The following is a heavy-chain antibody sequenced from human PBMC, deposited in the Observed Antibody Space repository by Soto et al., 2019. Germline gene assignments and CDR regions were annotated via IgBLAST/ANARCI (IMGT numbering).Heavy chain of an antibody. V-gene: IGHV4-61*01. Sequence: SETLSLTCTVSGGSVISGSYYWLWIRQPPGKGLEWIGYIYYSGSTNYNPSLKSRVTISVDTSKNQFSLKLSSVTAADTAVYYCARGGSMVATDYWGQGTLVTVSS. CDR3: ARGGSMVATDY. CDR2: IYYSGST. J-gene: IGHJ4*02. D-gene: IGHD3-10*01. CDR1: GGSVISGSYY.